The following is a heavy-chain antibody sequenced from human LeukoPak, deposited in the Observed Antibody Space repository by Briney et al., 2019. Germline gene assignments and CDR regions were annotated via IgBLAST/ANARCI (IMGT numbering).Heavy chain of an antibody. D-gene: IGHD6-25*01. J-gene: IGHJ4*02. V-gene: IGHV4-39*01. Sequence: SETLSLTCTVSGGSISSSSYYWGWIRQPPGKGLEWIGSIYYSGSTYYNPSLKSRVTISVDTSKNQFSLKLSSVTAADTAVYYCARHLKRRLLGFDYWGQGTLVTVSS. CDR3: ARHLKRRLLGFDY. CDR1: GGSISSSSYY. CDR2: IYYSGST.